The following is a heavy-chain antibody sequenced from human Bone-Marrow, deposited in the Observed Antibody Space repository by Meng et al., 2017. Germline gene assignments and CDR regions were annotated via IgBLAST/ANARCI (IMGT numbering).Heavy chain of an antibody. CDR3: ARVVWGY. J-gene: IGHJ4*02. V-gene: IGHV3-30*01. Sequence: VQLGGVGGGVVQSGRSLRSAWAVSGFTFSSYAVHWARQDPGKGLEWMEGISNDGSNTYYADSVKGRFSIYRDNSKNPLYLKMNSLRAEDKAVYSCARVVWGYWGQGTLVTVSS. D-gene: IGHD1-26*01. CDR1: GFTFSSYA. CDR2: ISNDGSNT.